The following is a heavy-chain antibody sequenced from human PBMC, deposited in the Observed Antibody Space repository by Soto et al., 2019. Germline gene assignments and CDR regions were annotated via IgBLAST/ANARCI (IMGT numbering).Heavy chain of an antibody. Sequence: QVQLAQSANEVKKPGASVRVSCKAAGYTFIRYGIAWVRQAPGQGLEWMGWISPYNDYTVYAQKFQGRVSMTADTSTRVVKLNLTCLKSDDTALYYCARAGYYDNSCGKVSHYGLDVWGQGTSVSVSS. V-gene: IGHV1-18*01. CDR3: ARAGYYDNSCGKVSHYGLDV. J-gene: IGHJ6*02. D-gene: IGHD3-16*01. CDR1: GYTFIRYG. CDR2: ISPYNDYT.